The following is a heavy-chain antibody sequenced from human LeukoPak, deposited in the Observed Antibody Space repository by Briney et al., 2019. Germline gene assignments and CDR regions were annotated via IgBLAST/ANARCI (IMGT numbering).Heavy chain of an antibody. J-gene: IGHJ5*02. Sequence: ASVKVSCKASGGTFSSYAISWVRQAPGQGLEWMGGIIPIFGTANYAQKFQGRVTITADKSTSTAYMELSSLRSGDTAVYYCARDIAAGGIQLRWFDPWGQGTLVTVSS. CDR2: IIPIFGTA. D-gene: IGHD5-18*01. CDR3: ARDIAAGGIQLRWFDP. CDR1: GGTFSSYA. V-gene: IGHV1-69*06.